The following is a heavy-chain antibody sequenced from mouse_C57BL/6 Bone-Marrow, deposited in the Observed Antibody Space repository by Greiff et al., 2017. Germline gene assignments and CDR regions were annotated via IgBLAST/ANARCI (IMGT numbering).Heavy chain of an antibody. CDR3: ARLDPSRNWYFDV. V-gene: IGHV3-6*01. CDR2: ISYDGSN. J-gene: IGHJ1*03. Sequence: EVQLQESGPGLVKPSQSLSLTCSVTGYSITSGYYWNWIRQFPGNKLEWMGYISYDGSNNYNPSLKNRISITRDTSKNQFFLKLNSVTTEDTATYYCARLDPSRNWYFDVWGTGTTVTVSS. CDR1: GYSITSGYY.